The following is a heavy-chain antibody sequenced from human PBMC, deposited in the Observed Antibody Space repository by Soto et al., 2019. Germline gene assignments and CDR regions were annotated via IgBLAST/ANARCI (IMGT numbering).Heavy chain of an antibody. V-gene: IGHV3-53*02. CDR2: VYSDGST. J-gene: IGHJ3*02. CDR1: GFTVSSNY. D-gene: IGHD2-21*02. CDR3: ARGSYCGGGCYGAAFDI. Sequence: EVQLVETGGGLIQPGGSLRLSCAASGFTVSSNYMSWVRQAPGKGLEWVSIVYSDGSTYYADSVKGRFTISRDISKNTLHLQMHSLRAEDTAVYYCARGSYCGGGCYGAAFDIWGQGTMVTVSS.